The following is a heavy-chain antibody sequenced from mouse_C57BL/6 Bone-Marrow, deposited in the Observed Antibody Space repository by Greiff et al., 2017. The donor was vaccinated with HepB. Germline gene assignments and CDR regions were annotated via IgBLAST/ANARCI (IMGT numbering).Heavy chain of an antibody. V-gene: IGHV1-69*01. D-gene: IGHD2-12*01. CDR1: GYTFTSYW. CDR2: IDPSDSYT. J-gene: IGHJ1*03. Sequence: QVQLKESGAELVMPGASVKLSCKASGYTFTSYWMHWVKQRPGQGLEWIGEIDPSDSYTNYNQKFKGKSTLTVDKSSSTAYMQLSSLTSEDSAVYYCARGPRYDDWGTGTTVTVSS. CDR3: ARGPRYDD.